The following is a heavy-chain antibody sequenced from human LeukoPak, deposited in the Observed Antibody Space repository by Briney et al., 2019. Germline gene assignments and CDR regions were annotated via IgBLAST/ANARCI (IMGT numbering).Heavy chain of an antibody. V-gene: IGHV1-2*02. CDR2: INPNSGGT. CDR3: ARVVRAAAAPRSYFQH. D-gene: IGHD6-25*01. Sequence: ASVKVSCKASGYTFTGYYMPWVRQAPGQGLEWMGWINPNSGGTNYAQKFQGRVTMTRDTSISTAYMELSRLRSDDTAVYYCARVVRAAAAPRSYFQHWGQGTLLTVSS. J-gene: IGHJ1*01. CDR1: GYTFTGYY.